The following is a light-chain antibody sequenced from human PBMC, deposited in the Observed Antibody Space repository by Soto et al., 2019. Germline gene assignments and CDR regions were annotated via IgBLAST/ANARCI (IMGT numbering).Light chain of an antibody. Sequence: EIVMTQSPVTLSVSPVAGDTLXSRASQSVSSYLAWYQQKPGQAPRLLIYDASNRATGIPARFSGSGSGTDFTLTISSLEPEDFAVYYCQQRSNPITFGQGTRLEIK. J-gene: IGKJ5*01. V-gene: IGKV3-11*01. CDR2: DAS. CDR3: QQRSNPIT. CDR1: QSVSSY.